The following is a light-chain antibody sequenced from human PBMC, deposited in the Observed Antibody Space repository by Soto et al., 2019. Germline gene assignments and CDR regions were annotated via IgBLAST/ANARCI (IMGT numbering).Light chain of an antibody. V-gene: IGKV1-5*01. CDR2: DAS. CDR1: QTISTW. CDR3: QQYNSYSWT. Sequence: DIQMTQSPSTLSASVGDRVSITCLASQTISTWLAWYQQKPGKAPKLLIYDASRLQSGVPSRFSGSRLGTEFTLTISSLQPDDFATYYCQQYNSYSWTFGQGTKVDIK. J-gene: IGKJ1*01.